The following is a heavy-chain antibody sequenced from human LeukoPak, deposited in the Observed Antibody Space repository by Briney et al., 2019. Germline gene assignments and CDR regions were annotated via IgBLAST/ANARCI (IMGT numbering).Heavy chain of an antibody. Sequence: PSETLSLTCTVSGGSISSSSYYWGWIRQPPGKGLEWIGSIYYSGSTYYNPSLKSRVTISVDTSKNQFSLKLSSVTAADTAVYYCATLARLFYGDYRAAPGVNWFDPWGQGTLVTVSS. J-gene: IGHJ5*02. CDR3: ATLARLFYGDYRAAPGVNWFDP. CDR1: GGSISSSSYY. V-gene: IGHV4-39*01. CDR2: IYYSGST. D-gene: IGHD4-17*01.